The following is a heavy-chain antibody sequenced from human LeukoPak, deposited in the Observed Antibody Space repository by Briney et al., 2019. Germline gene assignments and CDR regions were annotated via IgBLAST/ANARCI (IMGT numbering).Heavy chain of an antibody. Sequence: GGSLRLSCAASGFTLSSYSMNWVRQAPGKGLEWVSAISGSGGSTYYADSVKGRFTISRDNSKNTLYLQMNSLRAEDTAVYYCAKDSSGYYPVPPDYWGQGTLVTVSS. CDR3: AKDSSGYYPVPPDY. V-gene: IGHV3-23*01. J-gene: IGHJ4*02. CDR2: ISGSGGST. CDR1: GFTLSSYS. D-gene: IGHD3-22*01.